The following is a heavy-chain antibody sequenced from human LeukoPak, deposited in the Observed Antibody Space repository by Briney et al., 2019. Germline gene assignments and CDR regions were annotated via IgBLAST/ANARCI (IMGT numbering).Heavy chain of an antibody. Sequence: SVKVSCKASGGTFSSYAIIWVRQAPGQGLEWMGRIIPILGIANYAQKFQGRVTITADKSTSTAYMELSSLGSEDTAVYYCARENPRKYYFDYWGQGTLVTVSS. V-gene: IGHV1-69*04. CDR2: IIPILGIA. CDR1: GGTFSSYA. CDR3: ARENPRKYYFDY. J-gene: IGHJ4*02.